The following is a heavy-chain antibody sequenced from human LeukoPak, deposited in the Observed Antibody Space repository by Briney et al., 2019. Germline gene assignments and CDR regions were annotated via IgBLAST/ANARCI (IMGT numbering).Heavy chain of an antibody. D-gene: IGHD3-10*01. CDR3: AREYGSGSYSGY. J-gene: IGHJ4*02. CDR2: INPNSGGT. CDR1: GYTFTDYY. Sequence: GASVKVSCKASGYTFTDYYLHWVRQAPGQGLEWMGWINPNSGGTNYAQKFQGRVTMTRDTSISTAYMELSRLRSDDTAVYYCAREYGSGSYSGYWGQGTLVTVSS. V-gene: IGHV1-2*02.